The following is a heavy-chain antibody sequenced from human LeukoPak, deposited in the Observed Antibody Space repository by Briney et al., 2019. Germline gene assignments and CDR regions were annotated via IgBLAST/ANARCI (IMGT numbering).Heavy chain of an antibody. CDR2: IYYSGST. CDR1: GGSISSYY. CDR3: ARLVRGVIAYWYFDL. V-gene: IGHV4-59*08. J-gene: IGHJ2*01. Sequence: SETLSLTCTVSGGSISSYYWSWIRQPPGKGLEWIGYIYYSGSTNYNPSLKSRVTISVDTSKNQFSLKLSSVTAADTAVYYCARLVRGVIAYWYFDLWGRGTLVTVSS. D-gene: IGHD3-10*01.